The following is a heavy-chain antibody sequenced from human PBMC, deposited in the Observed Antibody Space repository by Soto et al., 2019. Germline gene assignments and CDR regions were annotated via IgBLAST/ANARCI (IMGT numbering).Heavy chain of an antibody. V-gene: IGHV1-18*04. D-gene: IGHD6-13*01. J-gene: IGHJ4*02. CDR3: ARTRRVDSSSWTSAYFDY. CDR1: GYTFTSYG. CDR2: ISAYNGNT. Sequence: GASVKVSCKASGYTFTSYGISWVRQAPGQGLEWMGWISAYNGNTNYAQKLQGRVTMTTDTSTSTAYMELRSLRSDDTAVYYCARTRRVDSSSWTSAYFDYWGQGTLVTVSS.